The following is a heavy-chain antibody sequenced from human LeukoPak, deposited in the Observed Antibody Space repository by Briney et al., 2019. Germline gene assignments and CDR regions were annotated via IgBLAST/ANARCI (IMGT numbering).Heavy chain of an antibody. Sequence: SGGSLRLSCAASGFTFSNYWMHWVRQAPGKGLVWVSRSDSDDSSTSYADPVKGRFTIFRDNAKNTLYLQMISLSADATAVYYGERGFTMVRGAYTAFGYWGQGTLVTVSS. D-gene: IGHD3-10*01. CDR1: GFTFSNYW. V-gene: IGHV3-74*01. CDR3: ERGFTMVRGAYTAFGY. J-gene: IGHJ4*02. CDR2: SDSDDSST.